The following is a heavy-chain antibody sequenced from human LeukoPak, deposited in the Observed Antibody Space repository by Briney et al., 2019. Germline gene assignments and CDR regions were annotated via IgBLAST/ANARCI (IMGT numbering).Heavy chain of an antibody. CDR1: GFTFNRYN. Sequence: GGSLRLSCAASGFTFNRYNMNWVRRAPGKGLEWVSSISTSSSYIYYADSVRGRFTISRDNAKNSLYLQMNSLRAEDTAVYYCARDRVRAVAGIPSWWGQGTLVTVSS. CDR3: ARDRVRAVAGIPSW. CDR2: ISTSSSYI. D-gene: IGHD6-19*01. J-gene: IGHJ4*02. V-gene: IGHV3-21*01.